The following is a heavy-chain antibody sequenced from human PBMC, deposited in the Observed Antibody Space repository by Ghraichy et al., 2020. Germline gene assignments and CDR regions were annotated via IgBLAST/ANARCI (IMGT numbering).Heavy chain of an antibody. CDR3: ASDTYGSGSYYTYYFDY. CDR1: GFTFSSYS. V-gene: IGHV3-21*01. J-gene: IGHJ4*02. D-gene: IGHD3-10*01. Sequence: GESLNISCAASGFTFSSYSMNWVRQAPGKGLEWVSSISSSSSYIYYADSVKGRFTISRDNAKNSLYLQMNSLRAEDTAVYYCASDTYGSGSYYTYYFDYWGQGTLVTVSS. CDR2: ISSSSSYI.